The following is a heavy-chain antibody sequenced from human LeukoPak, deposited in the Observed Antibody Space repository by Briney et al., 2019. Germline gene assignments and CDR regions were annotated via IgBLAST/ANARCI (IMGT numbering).Heavy chain of an antibody. D-gene: IGHD5-18*01. V-gene: IGHV4-34*01. CDR3: AREGGRGYSYGYGNWFDP. CDR1: GGSFSGYY. Sequence: SETLSLTCAVYGGSFSGYYWSWIRQPPGKGLEWIGEISHSGSTNYNPSLKSRVTISVDTSKNQFSLKLSSVTAADTAVYYCAREGGRGYSYGYGNWFDPWGQGTLVTVSS. J-gene: IGHJ5*02. CDR2: ISHSGST.